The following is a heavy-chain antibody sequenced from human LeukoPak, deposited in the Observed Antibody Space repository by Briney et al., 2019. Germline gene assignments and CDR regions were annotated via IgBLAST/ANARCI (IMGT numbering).Heavy chain of an antibody. D-gene: IGHD3-22*01. V-gene: IGHV4-38-2*02. CDR3: ARRESDYYDSSGYSRRAFDI. CDR1: GYSISSGYY. J-gene: IGHJ3*02. CDR2: IYHSGST. Sequence: PSETLSLTCTVSGYSISSGYYWGWIRQPPGRGLEWIGSIYHSGSTYYNPSLKSRVTISVDTSKNQFSLKLSSVTAADTAVYYCARRESDYYDSSGYSRRAFDIWGQGTMVTVSS.